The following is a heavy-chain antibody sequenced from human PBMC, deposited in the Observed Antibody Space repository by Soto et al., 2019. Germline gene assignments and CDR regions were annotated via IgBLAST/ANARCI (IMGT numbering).Heavy chain of an antibody. CDR2: INHSGST. CDR3: ARDIVVVPAAVYYYYYGMDV. CDR1: GGSFSGYY. J-gene: IGHJ6*02. D-gene: IGHD2-2*01. Sequence: QVQLQQWGAGLLKPSETLSLTCAVYGGSFSGYYWSWIRQPPGKGLEWIGEINHSGSTNYKPSLKSRVTISVDKSKNQFSLKLSSVTAADTAVYYCARDIVVVPAAVYYYYYGMDVWGQVTTVTVSS. V-gene: IGHV4-34*01.